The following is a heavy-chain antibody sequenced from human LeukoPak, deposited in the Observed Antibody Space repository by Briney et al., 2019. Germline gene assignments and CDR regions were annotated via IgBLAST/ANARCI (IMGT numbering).Heavy chain of an antibody. J-gene: IGHJ3*02. Sequence: GRSLRLSCTASGFTFGDYAMSWFRQAPGKGLEWVGFIRSKAYGGTTEYAASVKGRFTISRDDSKSIAYLQMNSLKTEDTAVYYCTRSTRPGIAVAGRAFDIWGQGTMVTVSS. CDR1: GFTFGDYA. V-gene: IGHV3-49*03. CDR2: IRSKAYGGTT. CDR3: TRSTRPGIAVAGRAFDI. D-gene: IGHD6-19*01.